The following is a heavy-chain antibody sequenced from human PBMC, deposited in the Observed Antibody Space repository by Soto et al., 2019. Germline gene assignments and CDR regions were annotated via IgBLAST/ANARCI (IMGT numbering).Heavy chain of an antibody. D-gene: IGHD2-2*01. Sequence: QVQLVQSGGEVKKPGASVKVSCKASGYTFADSGISWVRQAPGQGREWLGWSSASNGDTEYAQKFQGRVTMTTDTATSTAFMELRSRTSDDTAVYYCARVRAAAVVPFDFWGQGTLVTVSS. CDR2: SSASNGDT. CDR1: GYTFADSG. J-gene: IGHJ4*02. V-gene: IGHV1-18*01. CDR3: ARVRAAAVVPFDF.